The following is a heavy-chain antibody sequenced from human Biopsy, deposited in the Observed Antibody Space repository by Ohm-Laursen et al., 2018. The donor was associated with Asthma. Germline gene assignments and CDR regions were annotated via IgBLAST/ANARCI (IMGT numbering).Heavy chain of an antibody. V-gene: IGHV3-30*18. CDR1: GFTFSTYG. CDR2: ISFDGSNK. Sequence: SLRLSCAASGFTFSTYGMHWVRQAPGKGLDWVAVISFDGSNKNYTDSVKGRFTISRDNSKNTLYLHMHSLRAEDTAVYFCAKDRVRINSAYYFDYLGQGTLVTVSS. D-gene: IGHD3-10*01. J-gene: IGHJ4*02. CDR3: AKDRVRINSAYYFDY.